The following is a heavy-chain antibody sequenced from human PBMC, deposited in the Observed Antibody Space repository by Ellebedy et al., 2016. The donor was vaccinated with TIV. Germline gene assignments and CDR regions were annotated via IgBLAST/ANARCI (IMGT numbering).Heavy chain of an antibody. J-gene: IGHJ3*01. CDR3: AKDIDSGSYYLDASDV. V-gene: IGHV3-30*18. D-gene: IGHD1-26*01. CDR2: ISNEGSTR. Sequence: PGGSLRLSCEASGFTVSTYGMHWVRQAPGKGLEWVAFISNEGSTRYNTDSVKGRFTISRDNSKNTLYLQMDSLRAKDTAVYYCAKDIDSGSYYLDASDVWGQGAKVTVSS. CDR1: GFTVSTYG.